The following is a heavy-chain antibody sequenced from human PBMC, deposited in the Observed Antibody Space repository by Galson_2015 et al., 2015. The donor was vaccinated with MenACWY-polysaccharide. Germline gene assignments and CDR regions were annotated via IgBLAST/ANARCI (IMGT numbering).Heavy chain of an antibody. D-gene: IGHD5-18*01. CDR2: MNPNSGNT. Sequence: SVKVSCKASGYTFSSYDINWVRQATGQRLEWMGWMNPNSGNTGYAQKSQGRVTMTRNTSISTAYMELSSLTSEDTAVYYCARGHRETAGAAPAAVLLDYWGQGIRVTVSS. CDR3: ARGHRETAGAAPAAVLLDY. J-gene: IGHJ4*02. CDR1: GYTFSSYD. V-gene: IGHV1-8*01.